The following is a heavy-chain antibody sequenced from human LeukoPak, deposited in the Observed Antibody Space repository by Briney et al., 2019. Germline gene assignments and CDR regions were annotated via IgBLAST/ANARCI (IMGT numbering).Heavy chain of an antibody. CDR3: APYNYNWFDP. V-gene: IGHV4-39*01. Sequence: SETLSLTCSVSGGSISRSSYYWGWIRQPPGKGLEWIGSIYYSGSTYYNPSLKSRVTISVDTSKNQFSLKLSSVTAADTAVYFCAPYNYNWFDPWGQGALVTVSS. CDR2: IYYSGST. D-gene: IGHD1-1*01. J-gene: IGHJ5*02. CDR1: GGSISRSSYY.